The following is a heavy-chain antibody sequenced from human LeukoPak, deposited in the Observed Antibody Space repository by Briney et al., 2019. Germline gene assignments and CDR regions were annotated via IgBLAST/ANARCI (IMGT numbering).Heavy chain of an antibody. J-gene: IGHJ5*02. Sequence: ASVKVSCKASGYTFTANYLHWVRQAPGQGLEWLGWINANSGVTNYAQKFQGRVTLTRDTSISTAYMELSGLRADDTAVYYCARDPLITATTTWFDPWGQGTLVTVSS. CDR1: GYTFTANY. V-gene: IGHV1-2*02. CDR3: ARDPLITATTTWFDP. D-gene: IGHD1-7*01. CDR2: INANSGVT.